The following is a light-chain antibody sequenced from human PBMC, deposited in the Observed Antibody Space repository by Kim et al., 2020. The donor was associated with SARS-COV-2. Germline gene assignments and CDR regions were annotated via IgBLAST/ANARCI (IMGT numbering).Light chain of an antibody. Sequence: ESVGDRLTITGRASQDIANSLAWYQQKPGKVPQVLIYAASTLQSGVPSRFSGSGSGTEFTLTIGSLQTEDVATYYCQKYNSAPWTFGPGTKVDIK. V-gene: IGKV1-27*01. CDR3: QKYNSAPWT. CDR1: QDIANS. J-gene: IGKJ1*01. CDR2: AAS.